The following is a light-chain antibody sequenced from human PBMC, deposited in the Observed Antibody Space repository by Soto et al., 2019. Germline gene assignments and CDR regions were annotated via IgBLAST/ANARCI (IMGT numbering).Light chain of an antibody. Sequence: DIVMTQSPLSLPVTPGEPASISCRSSQSLLHSNGYNYLDWYLQKPGQSPQLLIYLGSNRASGVTDRFSGSGSGTYFTLKISRVEAEDVGVYYCMQALQTPLTFGGGTKVEIK. CDR2: LGS. V-gene: IGKV2-28*01. CDR1: QSLLHSNGYNY. J-gene: IGKJ4*01. CDR3: MQALQTPLT.